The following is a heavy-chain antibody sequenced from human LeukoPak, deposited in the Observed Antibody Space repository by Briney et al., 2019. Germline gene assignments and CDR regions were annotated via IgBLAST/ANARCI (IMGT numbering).Heavy chain of an antibody. CDR3: ARDKAIAAAGTYYYGMDV. J-gene: IGHJ6*02. D-gene: IGHD6-13*01. CDR1: GFTFSSYT. CDR2: ISGSGDNT. Sequence: GGSLRLSCAASGFTFSSYTMTWVRQAPGKGLEWVSVISGSGDNTYYADSVKGRFTISRDNSKNTLYLQMNSLRAEDTAVYYCARDKAIAAAGTYYYGMDVWGQGTTVTVSS. V-gene: IGHV3-23*01.